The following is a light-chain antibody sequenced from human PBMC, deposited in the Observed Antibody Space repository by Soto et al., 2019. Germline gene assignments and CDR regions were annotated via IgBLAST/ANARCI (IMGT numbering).Light chain of an antibody. CDR1: MRDVGAYNL. J-gene: IGLJ3*02. Sequence: QSVLTQPASVSGSAGQSITISCSGTMRDVGAYNLVSWYQQHPGTAPKLIIYEVRNRPSGISSRCSGSRSGNTASLTISGLQSEDEGGYYCSAYTARSTLVFGGGTKLTVL. V-gene: IGLV2-14*01. CDR3: SAYTARSTLV. CDR2: EVR.